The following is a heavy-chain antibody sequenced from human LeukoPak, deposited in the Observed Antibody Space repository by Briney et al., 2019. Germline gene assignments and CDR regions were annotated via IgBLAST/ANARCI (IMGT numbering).Heavy chain of an antibody. V-gene: IGHV3-53*01. CDR2: IYYGAGA. J-gene: IGHJ5*02. Sequence: GGSPRLSRAASGSTVSTNYMSWVRQAPGEGLEWVSVIYYGAGAYHADSVKGRFTLSRDNSKNTLYLQMNSLRPEDTAVYYCMLPPWSGGGPWGQGTLVTVSS. CDR1: GSTVSTNY. CDR3: MLPPWSGGGP. D-gene: IGHD2-15*01.